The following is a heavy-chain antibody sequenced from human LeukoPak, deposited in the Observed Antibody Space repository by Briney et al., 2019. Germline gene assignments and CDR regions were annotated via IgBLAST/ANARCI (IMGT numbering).Heavy chain of an antibody. D-gene: IGHD2-15*01. V-gene: IGHV4-59*08. Sequence: TSETLSLTCTASGGSISSYYWSWIRQPPGKGLEWIGYIYYSGSTNYNPSLKSRVTISVDTSKNQFSLKLSSVTAADTAVYYCARRYCSGGSCYYFDYWGQGTLVTVSS. CDR2: IYYSGST. J-gene: IGHJ4*02. CDR1: GGSISSYY. CDR3: ARRYCSGGSCYYFDY.